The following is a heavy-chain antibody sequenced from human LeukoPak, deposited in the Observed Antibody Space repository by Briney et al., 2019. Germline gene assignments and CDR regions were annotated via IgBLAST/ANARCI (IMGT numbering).Heavy chain of an antibody. J-gene: IGHJ4*02. Sequence: PGGSLRLSCAASGFTFDDYAMHWVRQAPGKGLEWVSGISWNSGNLDYADSVKGRFTISRDNAKNSLYLQMNSLRAEDTALYYCAIIWADSHYWGQGTLVTVSS. CDR1: GFTFDDYA. CDR2: ISWNSGNL. V-gene: IGHV3-9*01. D-gene: IGHD2-21*01. CDR3: AIIWADSHY.